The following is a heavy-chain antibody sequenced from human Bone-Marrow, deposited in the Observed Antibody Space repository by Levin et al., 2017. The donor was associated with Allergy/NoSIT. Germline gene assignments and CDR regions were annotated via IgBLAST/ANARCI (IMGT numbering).Heavy chain of an antibody. CDR1: GFTFDNYV. J-gene: IGHJ6*02. Sequence: SLKISCAASGFTFDNYVMHWVRQTPGKGLEWVSGISWESGSKGYADSVKGRFTISRDNAKSSLYLQMISLRAEDTALYYCVKGGRSGGFLSRNSNNINSFYYAMDVWGQGTTVTVSS. D-gene: IGHD1-7*01. V-gene: IGHV3-9*01. CDR3: VKGGRSGGFLSRNSNNINSFYYAMDV. CDR2: ISWESGSK.